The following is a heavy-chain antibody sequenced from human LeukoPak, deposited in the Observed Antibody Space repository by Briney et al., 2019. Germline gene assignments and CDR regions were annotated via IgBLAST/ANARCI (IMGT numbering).Heavy chain of an antibody. V-gene: IGHV4-39*07. D-gene: IGHD3-10*01. CDR2: IYSRGST. J-gene: IGHJ5*02. CDR3: ERDKGLYGSGTRGLTWFDP. CDR1: GGSISSSNSY. Sequence: SETLSLTCIVSGGSISSSNSYWGWIRHSPGKGLEWTGRIYSRGSTYYNPSLKSRVLVSSDMSKNQFSLMLNSVTAADTAVYYCERDKGLYGSGTRGLTWFDPWGQGTLVTVSS.